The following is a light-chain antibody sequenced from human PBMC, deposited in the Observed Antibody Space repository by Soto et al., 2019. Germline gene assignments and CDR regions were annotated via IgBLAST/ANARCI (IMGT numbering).Light chain of an antibody. Sequence: DIQMTQSPSPLSASVGDRVYITCRTSQSISSYLNWYQAKPGKAPKLLIYDASTLESGVPSRFSGSGSGTDFTLTISSLQPEDSATYSCQQSYSTPPFTFGPGTRVDI. J-gene: IGKJ3*01. V-gene: IGKV1-39*01. CDR2: DAS. CDR3: QQSYSTPPFT. CDR1: QSISSY.